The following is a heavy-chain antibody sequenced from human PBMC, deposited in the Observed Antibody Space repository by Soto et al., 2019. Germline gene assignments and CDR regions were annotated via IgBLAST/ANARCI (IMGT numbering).Heavy chain of an antibody. Sequence: QLQLQESGPGLVKPSETLSLTCTVSGGSISSSSYYWGWIRQPPGKGLEWIGSIYYSGSTYYNPSLKSRVTLSVDTSKNQFSLKLSSVTAADTAVYYCARQVPSYDSSGYYPKGDYWGQGTLVTVSS. CDR3: ARQVPSYDSSGYYPKGDY. D-gene: IGHD3-22*01. V-gene: IGHV4-39*01. CDR1: GGSISSSSYY. CDR2: IYYSGST. J-gene: IGHJ4*02.